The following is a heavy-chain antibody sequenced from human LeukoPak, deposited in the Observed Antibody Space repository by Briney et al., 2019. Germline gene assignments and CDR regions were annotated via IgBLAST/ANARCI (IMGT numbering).Heavy chain of an antibody. D-gene: IGHD6-19*01. Sequence: PGGSLRPSCAASGFTFSTYAMSWVRQAPGKGLEWVSANSGSGGSTYYADSVKGRFTISRDISKNTLYLQMNSLRAEDTAVYYCAKDQSRSGWPPSYFDYWGQGTLVTVSS. J-gene: IGHJ4*02. CDR2: NSGSGGST. CDR3: AKDQSRSGWPPSYFDY. V-gene: IGHV3-23*01. CDR1: GFTFSTYA.